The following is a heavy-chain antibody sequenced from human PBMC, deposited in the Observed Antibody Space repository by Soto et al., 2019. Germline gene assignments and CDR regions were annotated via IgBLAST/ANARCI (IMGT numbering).Heavy chain of an antibody. CDR1: GGTFSSDS. D-gene: IGHD2-15*01. CDR3: ATSGGLARDFNY. CDR2: IIPMFDTP. J-gene: IGHJ4*02. Sequence: QVQLVQSGAEVKKPGSSVKVSCKASGGTFSSDSFSWVRQAPGQGLEWMGGIIPMFDTPIYAQKCQDRVTITADESTSTAYMQLSSLRSGDTAVYYCATSGGLARDFNYWGQGSLVTVSS. V-gene: IGHV1-69*12.